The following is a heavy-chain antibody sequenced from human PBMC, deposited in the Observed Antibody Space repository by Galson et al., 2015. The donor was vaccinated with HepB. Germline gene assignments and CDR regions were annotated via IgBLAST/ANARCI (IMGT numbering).Heavy chain of an antibody. V-gene: IGHV3-15*01. Sequence: SLRLSCAASGFTFSNARMSWVRQAPGKGLEWVGRIKSKTDGGTTDYAAPVKGRFTISRDDSKNTLYLQMNSLKTEDTAVYYCTTESQIFGVVNFDYWGQGTLVTVSS. CDR1: GFTFSNAR. CDR3: TTESQIFGVVNFDY. J-gene: IGHJ4*02. D-gene: IGHD3-3*01. CDR2: IKSKTDGGTT.